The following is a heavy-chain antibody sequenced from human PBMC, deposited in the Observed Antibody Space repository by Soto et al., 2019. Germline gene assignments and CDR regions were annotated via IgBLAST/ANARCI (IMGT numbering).Heavy chain of an antibody. CDR2: ISYDGSNK. Sequence: GGSLRLSCAASGFTFSSYAMHWVRQAPGKGLEWVAVISYDGSNKYYADSVKGRFTISRDNSKNTLYLQMNSLRAEDTAVYYCARDPLYDFWSGYYPTSPYYYGMDVWGQGTTVTVSS. CDR3: ARDPLYDFWSGYYPTSPYYYGMDV. D-gene: IGHD3-3*01. V-gene: IGHV3-30-3*01. J-gene: IGHJ6*02. CDR1: GFTFSSYA.